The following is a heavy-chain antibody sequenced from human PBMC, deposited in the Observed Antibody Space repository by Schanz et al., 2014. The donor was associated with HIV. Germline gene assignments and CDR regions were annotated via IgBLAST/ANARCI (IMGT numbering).Heavy chain of an antibody. CDR2: INPNSGAT. D-gene: IGHD2-8*01. J-gene: IGHJ6*02. CDR1: GDTFNNYA. Sequence: QVQLVQSGAEVKKPGSSVKISCKSSGDTFNNYAFSWVRQAPGQGLEWMGGINPNSGATDSAQKFQGRVTMTRDTSISTAFMELSSLRSDDTAVYYCARDTNFVLDVWGQGTTVTVSS. CDR3: ARDTNFVLDV. V-gene: IGHV1-2*02.